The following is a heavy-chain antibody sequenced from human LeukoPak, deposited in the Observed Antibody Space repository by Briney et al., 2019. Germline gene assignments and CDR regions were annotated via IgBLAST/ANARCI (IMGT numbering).Heavy chain of an antibody. CDR1: GYTFTSYG. CDR2: ISAYNGNT. CDR3: ARDPDYYDSSGYKSPIGYFQH. D-gene: IGHD3-22*01. V-gene: IGHV1-18*01. Sequence: ASVTVSCTASGYTFTSYGISWVRQAPGQGLEWMGWISAYNGNTNYAQKLQGRVTMTTDTSTSTAYMELRSLRSDDTAVYYCARDPDYYDSSGYKSPIGYFQHWGQGTLVTVSS. J-gene: IGHJ1*01.